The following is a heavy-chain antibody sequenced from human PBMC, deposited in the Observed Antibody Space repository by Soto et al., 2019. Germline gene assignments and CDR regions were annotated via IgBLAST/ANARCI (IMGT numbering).Heavy chain of an antibody. J-gene: IGHJ4*02. Sequence: SETLSVTSTVSGGSIINRSDYWGWIRQPPGKGLEWIGSIYYSGSTYYNPSLKSRVTISVDTSKNQFSLKLSSVTAADTAVYYCARRQSSSWYGLWGQGTLVTVSS. V-gene: IGHV4-39*01. D-gene: IGHD6-13*01. CDR3: ARRQSSSWYGL. CDR1: GGSIINRSDY. CDR2: IYYSGST.